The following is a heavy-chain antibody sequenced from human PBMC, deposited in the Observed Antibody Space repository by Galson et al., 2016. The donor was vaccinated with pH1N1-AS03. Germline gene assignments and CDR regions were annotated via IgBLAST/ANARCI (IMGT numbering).Heavy chain of an antibody. J-gene: IGHJ4*02. CDR2: IKHDGGEK. CDR1: GFTFTNYL. CDR3: ARRSRDDCSGYYTDYDYFDL. Sequence: SLRLSCAASGFTFTNYLMTWVRQAPGKGLEWVANIKHDGGEKYYVDSVKGRFTISRDNAKNSLYLQMNSLRLEDTAVYFCARRSRDDCSGYYTDYDYFDLWGQGTLVTVSS. V-gene: IGHV3-7*03. D-gene: IGHD3-22*01.